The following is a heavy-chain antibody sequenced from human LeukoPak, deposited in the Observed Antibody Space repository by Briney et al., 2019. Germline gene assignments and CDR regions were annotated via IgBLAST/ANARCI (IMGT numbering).Heavy chain of an antibody. J-gene: IGHJ3*02. CDR3: ASVMIHYDSSGYMENAFDI. D-gene: IGHD3-22*01. CDR2: IMPGFGTP. Sequence: SVKVSCTASGGTFSSYGITWVRQAPGQGLEWMGGIMPGFGTPNYAQKFQDRVTITADESTSTAYMELNSLRSEDTAVYFCASVMIHYDSSGYMENAFDIWGQGTMVTVSS. V-gene: IGHV1-69*13. CDR1: GGTFSSYG.